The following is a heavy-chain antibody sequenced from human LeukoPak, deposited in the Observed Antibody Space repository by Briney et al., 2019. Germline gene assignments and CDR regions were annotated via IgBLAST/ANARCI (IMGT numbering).Heavy chain of an antibody. Sequence: SETLSLTCTVSGGSISSYYWSWIRQPAGKGLGWIGRIYTSGSTNYNPSLKSRVTMSVDTSKNQFSLKLSSVTAADTAVYYCARYHDAFDIWGQGTMVTVSS. CDR3: ARYHDAFDI. J-gene: IGHJ3*02. CDR2: IYTSGST. D-gene: IGHD2-2*01. V-gene: IGHV4-4*07. CDR1: GGSISSYY.